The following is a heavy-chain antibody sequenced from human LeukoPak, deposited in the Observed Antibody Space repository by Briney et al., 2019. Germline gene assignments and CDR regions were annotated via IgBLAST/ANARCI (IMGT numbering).Heavy chain of an antibody. J-gene: IGHJ6*03. V-gene: IGHV3-7*01. CDR1: GFTFSDYW. D-gene: IGHD3-10*01. Sequence: GGSLRLSCGGSGFTFSDYWMTWVRQAPGKGLEWVANIKEDESEKNYADSVKGRFTISRDNAKNSLYLQMNSLRPEDTAVYYCARGDYGSGSPYYYYYMDVWGKGTTVTISS. CDR2: IKEDESEK. CDR3: ARGDYGSGSPYYYYYMDV.